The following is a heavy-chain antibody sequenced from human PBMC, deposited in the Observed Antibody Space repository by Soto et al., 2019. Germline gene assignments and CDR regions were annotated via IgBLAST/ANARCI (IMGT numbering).Heavy chain of an antibody. J-gene: IGHJ3*02. V-gene: IGHV3-7*03. D-gene: IGHD4-17*01. CDR3: ARALSWPNNTVTTWRGNAFDI. Sequence: GGSLRLSCAASGFTFSSYWMSWVRQAPGKGLEWVANIKQDGSEKYYVDSVKGRFTISRDNAKNSLYLQMNSLRAEDTAVYYCARALSWPNNTVTTWRGNAFDIWGQGTMVTVSS. CDR2: IKQDGSEK. CDR1: GFTFSSYW.